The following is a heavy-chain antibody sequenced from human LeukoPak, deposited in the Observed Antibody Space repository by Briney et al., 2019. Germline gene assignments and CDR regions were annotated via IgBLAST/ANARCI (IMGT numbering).Heavy chain of an antibody. J-gene: IGHJ4*02. V-gene: IGHV3-7*01. D-gene: IGHD5-12*01. CDR2: IKQDGSEK. Sequence: GGSLRLSCAASGFTFSSYWMSWVRQAPGKGLEWVANIKQDGSEKYYVDSVKGRFTISRDNAKNSLYLQMNSLRAEDTAVYYCARDGYSGYDPSTGVDYWGQGTLVTVSS. CDR1: GFTFSSYW. CDR3: ARDGYSGYDPSTGVDY.